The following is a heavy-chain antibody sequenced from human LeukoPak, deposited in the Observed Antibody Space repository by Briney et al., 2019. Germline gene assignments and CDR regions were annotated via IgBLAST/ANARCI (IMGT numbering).Heavy chain of an antibody. Sequence: GGYLRLSCAASGFTFSSYAMSWVRQAPGKGLEWVSAISGSGCSTYYADSVKGRCTIYRDNSKNTLYLQMNSLSADHTAVYFCARGVAGTLRCRGFEYWGQGTPVTVFS. D-gene: IGHD1-7*01. V-gene: IGHV3-23*01. J-gene: IGHJ4*02. CDR2: ISGSGCST. CDR1: GFTFSSYA. CDR3: ARGVAGTLRCRGFEY.